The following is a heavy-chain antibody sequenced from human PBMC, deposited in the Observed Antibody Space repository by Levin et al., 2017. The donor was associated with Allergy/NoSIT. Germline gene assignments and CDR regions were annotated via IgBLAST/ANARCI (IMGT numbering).Heavy chain of an antibody. V-gene: IGHV1-46*01. Sequence: GESLKISCKASGYTFTTYYMHWMRQAPGQGLEWMGIISPSGGATRYAQKFQGRVTMTRDTSTSTVYMEVSSLRSEDTAVYYCATEGSSGSSSSGYYFDYWGQGTLVTVSS. D-gene: IGHD6-6*01. J-gene: IGHJ4*02. CDR1: GYTFTTYY. CDR2: ISPSGGAT. CDR3: ATEGSSGSSSSGYYFDY.